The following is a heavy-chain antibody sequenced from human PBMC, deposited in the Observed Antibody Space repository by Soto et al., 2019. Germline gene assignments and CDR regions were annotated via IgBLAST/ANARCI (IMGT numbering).Heavy chain of an antibody. Sequence: PSETLSLTCTVSGASISSGDFSWSWIRQPPGKGLEYIGYIFHSGRTYYTPSLRGRVTMSVDTSKNQFSLKLTSVTAADTAVYYCARANIVVVRAVLTGGWFDPWGQGTLVT. V-gene: IGHV4-30-2*01. J-gene: IGHJ5*02. D-gene: IGHD2-2*01. CDR2: IFHSGRT. CDR1: GASISSGDFS. CDR3: ARANIVVVRAVLTGGWFDP.